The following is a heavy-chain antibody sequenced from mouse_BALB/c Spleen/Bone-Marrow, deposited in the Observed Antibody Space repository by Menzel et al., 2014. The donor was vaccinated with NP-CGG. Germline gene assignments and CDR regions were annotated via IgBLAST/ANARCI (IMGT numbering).Heavy chain of an antibody. V-gene: IGHV5-12*02. CDR1: GFTFSDYY. CDR3: ARRRSRYYAMYY. J-gene: IGHJ4*01. CDR2: ISNGGGST. Sequence: EVKLVESGGGLVQPGGSLKLSCATSGFTFSDYYMYWVRQTPEKRLEWVAYISNGGGSTYYPDTVKGRFTISRDNAKNTLYLQMSRLKSEDIAMYYCARRRSRYYAMYYWGQGTSVTVSS. D-gene: IGHD1-1*01.